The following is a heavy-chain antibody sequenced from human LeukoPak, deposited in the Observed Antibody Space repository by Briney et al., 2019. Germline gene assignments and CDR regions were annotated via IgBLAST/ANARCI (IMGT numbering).Heavy chain of an antibody. CDR2: IIPIFGIA. Sequence: ASVKVSFKASGGTFIIYAISWVRQAPGQGREWMGRIIPIFGIANYAQKFQGRVTITADKSTSTAYMELSSLRSEDTAVYYCARGVRPTHCSSTSCYAPNWFDPWGQGTLVTVSS. V-gene: IGHV1-69*10. D-gene: IGHD2-2*01. CDR3: ARGVRPTHCSSTSCYAPNWFDP. CDR1: GGTFIIYA. J-gene: IGHJ5*02.